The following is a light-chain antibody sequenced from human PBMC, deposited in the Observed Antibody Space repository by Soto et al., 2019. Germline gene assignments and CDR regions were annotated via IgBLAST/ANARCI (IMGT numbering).Light chain of an antibody. CDR3: QQHFNGPIT. CDR2: GAS. V-gene: IGKV3-11*01. CDR1: QSIRSF. Sequence: EIVLTQSPATLSLSPGERATLSCRASQSIRSFLAWYQQKPGQAPRLLLSGASNRATGIPARFSGSGSGTDFTLTISSLEPEDFAVYYCQQHFNGPITFGQGTRLEIK. J-gene: IGKJ5*01.